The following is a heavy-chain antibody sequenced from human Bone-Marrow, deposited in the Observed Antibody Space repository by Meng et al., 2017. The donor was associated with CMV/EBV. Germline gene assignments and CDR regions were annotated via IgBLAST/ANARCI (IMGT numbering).Heavy chain of an antibody. D-gene: IGHD1-7*01. CDR3: ARDLIDQELGVDHYYGMDV. CDR1: GFTFSSYS. Sequence: GGSLRLSCAACGFTFSSYSMNWVRQAPGKGLERVSSISSSSSYIYYADSVKGRFTISRDNAKNSLYLQMNSLRAEDTAVYYCARDLIDQELGVDHYYGMDVWGQGTTVTVSS. V-gene: IGHV3-21*01. CDR2: ISSSSSYI. J-gene: IGHJ6*02.